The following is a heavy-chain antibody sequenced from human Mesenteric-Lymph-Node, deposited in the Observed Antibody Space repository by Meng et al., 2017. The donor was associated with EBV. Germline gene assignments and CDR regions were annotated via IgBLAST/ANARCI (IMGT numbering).Heavy chain of an antibody. J-gene: IGHJ4*02. CDR1: GGAVSSGSYY. CDR3: ARDSGITVTNSFDY. V-gene: IGHV4-61*01. D-gene: IGHD1-20*01. CDR2: IYRTGST. Sequence: VQLPEGGPRLGQPSGTLSLTCRVSGGAVSSGSYYWSWIRQPPGKGLEWIGYIYRTGSTDYNPSLNSRVSISIDTSKNQFSLRLTSVTAADTAVYYCARDSGITVTNSFDYWGQGALVTVSS.